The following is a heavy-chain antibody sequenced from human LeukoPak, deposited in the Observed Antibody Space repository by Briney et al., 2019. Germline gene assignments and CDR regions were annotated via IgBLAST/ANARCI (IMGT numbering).Heavy chain of an antibody. D-gene: IGHD3-10*01. CDR1: GGSISSSSYY. J-gene: IGHJ6*03. V-gene: IGHV4-39*07. Sequence: SETLSLTCTVSGGSISSSSYYWGWIRQPPGKGLGWIGSIYYSGSTYYNPSLKSRVTISVDTSKNQFSLKLSSVTAADTAVYYCARDRRAYYYGSGSYYDYMDVWGKGTTVTISS. CDR2: IYYSGST. CDR3: ARDRRAYYYGSGSYYDYMDV.